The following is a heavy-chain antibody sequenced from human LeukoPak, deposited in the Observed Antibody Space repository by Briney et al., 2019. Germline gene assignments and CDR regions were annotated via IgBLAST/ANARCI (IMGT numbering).Heavy chain of an antibody. CDR2: ISSSSSYI. D-gene: IGHD5-18*01. J-gene: IGHJ4*02. CDR1: GFTFSSYS. Sequence: GGSLRLSCAASGFTFSSYSMNWVRQAPGKGLEWVSSISSSSSYIYYADSVKGRFTISGDNAKNTLYLQMNSLRAEDTAVYYCARGASGYSYGWGQGTLVTVSS. CDR3: ARGASGYSYG. V-gene: IGHV3-21*01.